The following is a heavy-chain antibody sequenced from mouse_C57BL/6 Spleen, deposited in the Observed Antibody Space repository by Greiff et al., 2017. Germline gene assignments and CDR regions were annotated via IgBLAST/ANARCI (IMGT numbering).Heavy chain of an antibody. CDR3: ARRGAGYYAMDY. CDR1: GYTFTSYG. J-gene: IGHJ4*01. CDR2: IYPRSGNT. Sequence: QVQLQQSGAELARPGASVKLSCKASGYTFTSYGISWVKQRTGQGLEWIGEIYPRSGNTYYNEKFKGKATLTADKSSSTAYMELRSLTSEDPAVYFCARRGAGYYAMDYWGQGTSVTVSS. V-gene: IGHV1-81*01.